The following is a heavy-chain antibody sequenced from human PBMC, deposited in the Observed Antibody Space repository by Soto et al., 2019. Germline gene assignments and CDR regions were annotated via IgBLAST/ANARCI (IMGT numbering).Heavy chain of an antibody. Sequence: GGSLRLSCAASGFTFSNAWMNWVRQTPGKGLDWVGRIKSRSDGGTPDYAAPVKGRFTISRDDSKNTLYLQMNSLKTEDTAVYYCTTADGSGSLYYFDSWGQGSLVTVSS. CDR1: GFTFSNAW. D-gene: IGHD3-10*01. J-gene: IGHJ4*02. CDR3: TTADGSGSLYYFDS. CDR2: IKSRSDGGTP. V-gene: IGHV3-15*01.